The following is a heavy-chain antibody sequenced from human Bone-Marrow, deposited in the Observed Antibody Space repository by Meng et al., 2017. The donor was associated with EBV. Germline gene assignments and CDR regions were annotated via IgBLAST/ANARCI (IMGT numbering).Heavy chain of an antibody. Sequence: QLQLQESGPGLVKPPGTRSPTCAVSGGSNRSSNWWSWVRPPPGKGLEGIGEIYHSGSTNYNPSLKSRVTISVDKSKNQFSLKLSSVTAADTAVYYCASIWGYSGSYTADYWGQGTLVTVAS. CDR3: ASIWGYSGSYTADY. J-gene: IGHJ4*02. V-gene: IGHV4-4*03. CDR1: GGSNRSSNW. D-gene: IGHD1-26*01. CDR2: IYHSGST.